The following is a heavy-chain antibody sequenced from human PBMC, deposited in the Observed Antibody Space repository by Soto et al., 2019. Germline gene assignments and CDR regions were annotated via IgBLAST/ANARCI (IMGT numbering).Heavy chain of an antibody. V-gene: IGHV3-73*01. CDR2: IKTKRENYAT. J-gene: IGHJ4*02. Sequence: VQLVESGGGLVQPGNSLKLSCAASGFSFSGSDIHWVRQASGEGLEWVGRIKTKRENYATALAASVKGRFSLSRDDSRNTAYLEMSSLKAEDTAVYYCTRRDCSSGDCDSDFDYWGQGALVTVSS. D-gene: IGHD2-21*02. CDR3: TRRDCSSGDCDSDFDY. CDR1: GFSFSGSD.